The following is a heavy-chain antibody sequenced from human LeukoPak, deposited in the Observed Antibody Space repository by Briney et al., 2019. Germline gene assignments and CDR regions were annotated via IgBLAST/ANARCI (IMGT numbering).Heavy chain of an antibody. D-gene: IGHD3-10*01. CDR1: GGSISSYY. J-gene: IGHJ4*02. V-gene: IGHV4-4*07. CDR2: IYTSGST. Sequence: SETLSLTCTVSGGSISSYYWSWIRQPAGKGLEWIGRIYTSGSTNYNPFLKSRVTMSVDTSKNQFSLKLSSVTAADTAVYYCAREGPRPYYYGSGSYLDYWGQGTLVTVSS. CDR3: AREGPRPYYYGSGSYLDY.